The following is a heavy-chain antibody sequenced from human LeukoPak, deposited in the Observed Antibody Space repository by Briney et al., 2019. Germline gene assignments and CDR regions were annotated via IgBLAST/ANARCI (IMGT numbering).Heavy chain of an antibody. V-gene: IGHV4-39*07. CDR1: GGSINSSSHY. D-gene: IGHD3-10*01. Sequence: SETLSLTCSVSGGSINSSSHYWVWLRQPPGKGLEWIGSIYSYSGSTYYNPSLKSRVRISVDRSKTQFSLKLSSVTAADTAVYYCARDRNLVPITMVRGGNWFDPWGQGTLVTVSS. CDR3: ARDRNLVPITMVRGGNWFDP. J-gene: IGHJ5*02. CDR2: IYSYSGST.